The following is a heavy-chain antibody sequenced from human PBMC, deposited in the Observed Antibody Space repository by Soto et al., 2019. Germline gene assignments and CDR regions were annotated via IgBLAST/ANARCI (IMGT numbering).Heavy chain of an antibody. Sequence: PGGSLRLSCAASGFSFNVYGMNWVRQAPGKGLEWVAIISYDGSNEYYGDSVRGRFTISRDNSKSTLYLEMNSLRAEDTAVYYCAKDPNPRNYYFYFGMDVWGQGTTVTVSS. CDR1: GFSFNVYG. V-gene: IGHV3-30*18. J-gene: IGHJ6*02. CDR3: AKDPNPRNYYFYFGMDV. CDR2: ISYDGSNE.